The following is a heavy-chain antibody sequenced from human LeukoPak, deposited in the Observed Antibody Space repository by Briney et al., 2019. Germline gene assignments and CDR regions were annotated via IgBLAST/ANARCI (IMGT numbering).Heavy chain of an antibody. CDR1: GYTFTSYD. Sequence: ASVKVSCKASGYTFTSYDTNWVRQATGQGLEWMGWMNPNSGNTGYAQKFQGRVTMTRNTSISTAYMELSSLRSEDTAVYYCARYGSSGWYYYYGMDVWGQGTTVTVSS. CDR2: MNPNSGNT. V-gene: IGHV1-8*01. CDR3: ARYGSSGWYYYYGMDV. J-gene: IGHJ6*02. D-gene: IGHD6-19*01.